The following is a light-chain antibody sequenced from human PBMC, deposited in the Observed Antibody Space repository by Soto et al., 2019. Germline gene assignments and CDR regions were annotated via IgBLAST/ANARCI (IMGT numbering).Light chain of an antibody. CDR1: QSVSIW. CDR3: KQFNTSPWT. Sequence: DIQITQSPSTLSSSEADRVTISCLSSQSVSIWLAWYQQKPGRAPKLLIYKSSILESGVPSRFSGSGSGTEFTLTISSLQPDDFATYYCKQFNTSPWTFGQGTKVDIK. CDR2: KSS. V-gene: IGKV1-5*03. J-gene: IGKJ1*01.